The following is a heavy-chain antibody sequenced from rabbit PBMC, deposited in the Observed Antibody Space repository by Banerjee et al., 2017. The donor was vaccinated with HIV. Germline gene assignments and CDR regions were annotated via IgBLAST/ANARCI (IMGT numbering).Heavy chain of an antibody. CDR2: IGTGIGDT. CDR1: GFSFSSGYD. J-gene: IGHJ4*01. V-gene: IGHV1S40*01. D-gene: IGHD5-1*01. Sequence: QQLVESGGGLVKPGASLTLTCTASGFSFSSGYDMCWVRQAPGKGLEWIACIGTGIGDTYYANWAKGRFTISKTSSTTVTLQVTSLTAADTATYFCARAGEGGDGYLNLWGPGTLVTVS. CDR3: ARAGEGGDGYLNL.